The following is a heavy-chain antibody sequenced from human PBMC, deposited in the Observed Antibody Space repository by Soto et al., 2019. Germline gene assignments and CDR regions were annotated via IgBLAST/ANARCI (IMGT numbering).Heavy chain of an antibody. CDR3: AAHLKTTVTAYWYFDL. J-gene: IGHJ2*01. CDR1: GGSFSGYY. D-gene: IGHD4-17*01. CDR2: INHSGST. V-gene: IGHV4-34*01. Sequence: SETLSLTCAVYGGSFSGYYWSWIRQPPGKGLEWIGEINHSGSTNFNPSLKSRVSISVDTSKKQFSLKLSSVTAADTAVYYCAAHLKTTVTAYWYFDLWGRGTLVTVSS.